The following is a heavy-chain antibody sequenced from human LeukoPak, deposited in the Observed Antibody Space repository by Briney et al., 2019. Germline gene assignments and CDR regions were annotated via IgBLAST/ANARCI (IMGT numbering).Heavy chain of an antibody. CDR1: GYTFTGYY. D-gene: IGHD6-13*01. Sequence: GASVKVSCKASGYTFTGYYMHWVRQAPGQGLEWMGWISAYNGNTNYAQKLQGRVTMTTDTSTSTAYMELRSLRSDDTAVYYCARVPSSSLGFWGQGTLVTVSS. CDR3: ARVPSSSLGF. V-gene: IGHV1-18*04. J-gene: IGHJ4*02. CDR2: ISAYNGNT.